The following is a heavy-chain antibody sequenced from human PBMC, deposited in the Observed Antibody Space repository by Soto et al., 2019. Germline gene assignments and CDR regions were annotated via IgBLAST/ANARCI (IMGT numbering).Heavy chain of an antibody. CDR2: IIPIFGTA. CDR3: ERDIVVVPAAMRQYYGMDV. J-gene: IGHJ6*02. D-gene: IGHD2-2*01. CDR1: GGTFSSYA. Sequence: SVKVSCKASGGTFSSYAISWVRQAPGQGLEWMGGIIPIFGTANYAQKFQGRVTITADESTSTAYMELSSLRSEDTAVYYCERDIVVVPAAMRQYYGMDVWGQGTTVTVSS. V-gene: IGHV1-69*13.